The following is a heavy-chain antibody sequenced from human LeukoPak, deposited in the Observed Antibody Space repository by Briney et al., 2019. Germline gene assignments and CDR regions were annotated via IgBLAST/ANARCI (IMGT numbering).Heavy chain of an antibody. CDR2: IYYSGST. CDR1: GGSISGGDYY. V-gene: IGHV4-30-4*01. D-gene: IGHD3-10*01. Sequence: SQTLSLTCTVSGGSISGGDYYWSWIRQPPGKGLEWIGYIYYSGSTYYNPSLKSRVTISVDTSKNQFSLKLSSVTAADTAVYYCARVVYYGSGSPRVSYYFDYWGQGTLVTVSS. CDR3: ARVVYYGSGSPRVSYYFDY. J-gene: IGHJ4*02.